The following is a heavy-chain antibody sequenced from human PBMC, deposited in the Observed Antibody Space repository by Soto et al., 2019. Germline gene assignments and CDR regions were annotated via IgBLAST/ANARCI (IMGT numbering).Heavy chain of an antibody. CDR3: ARWVEVSLDYFDS. D-gene: IGHD6-6*01. Sequence: SETLSVTCAVSGAYMRNDYYYWSWVRQKPGKDLEWIGHMHHSGRTHYNPSLKSRVAVSVDTSKNQFSLYLNSVTAADTAVYYCARWVEVSLDYFDSWGQGIPVTVSS. CDR1: GAYMRNDYYY. V-gene: IGHV4-31*11. CDR2: MHHSGRT. J-gene: IGHJ4*02.